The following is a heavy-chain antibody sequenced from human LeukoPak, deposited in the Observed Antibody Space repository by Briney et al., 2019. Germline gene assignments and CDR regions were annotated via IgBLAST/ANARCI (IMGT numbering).Heavy chain of an antibody. D-gene: IGHD2-2*01. CDR2: ISSSSSYI. CDR3: ARDPGQYCSSTSCYVY. Sequence: GGSLRLSCAASGFIFSNYGMNWVRQAPGKGLEWVSSISSSSSYIYYADSVKGRFTISRDNAKNSLYLQMNSLRAEDTAVYYCARDPGQYCSSTSCYVYWGQGTLVTVSS. CDR1: GFIFSNYG. V-gene: IGHV3-21*01. J-gene: IGHJ4*02.